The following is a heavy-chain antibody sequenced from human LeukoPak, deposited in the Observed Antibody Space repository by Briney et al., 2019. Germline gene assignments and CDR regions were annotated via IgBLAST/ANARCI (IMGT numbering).Heavy chain of an antibody. CDR3: ARAFSGSGSYYSEMLYYYYYMDV. CDR1: GGSFSGYY. Sequence: SETLSLTCAVYGGSFSGYYWSWIRQPPGKGLEWIGEINHSGSTNYNPSLKSRVTISVDTSKNQISLKLNSVTAADTAVYYCARAFSGSGSYYSEMLYYYYYMDVWGKGTTVTISS. J-gene: IGHJ6*03. CDR2: INHSGST. V-gene: IGHV4-34*01. D-gene: IGHD3-10*01.